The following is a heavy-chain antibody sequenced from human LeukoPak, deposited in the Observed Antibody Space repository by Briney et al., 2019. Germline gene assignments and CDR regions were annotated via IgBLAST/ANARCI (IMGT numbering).Heavy chain of an antibody. Sequence: PGGSLRLSCAASGFTFSSYEMNWVRQAPGKGLEWVSYISSSGSTIYYADSVKGRFTISRDNAKNSLYLQMNSLRAEDTAVYYCARVLSSGWHDAFDIWGQGTMVTVSS. CDR3: ARVLSSGWHDAFDI. V-gene: IGHV3-48*03. CDR2: ISSSGSTI. CDR1: GFTFSSYE. D-gene: IGHD6-19*01. J-gene: IGHJ3*02.